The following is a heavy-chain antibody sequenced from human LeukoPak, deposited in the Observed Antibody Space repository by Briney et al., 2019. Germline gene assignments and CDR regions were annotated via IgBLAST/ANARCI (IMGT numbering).Heavy chain of an antibody. J-gene: IGHJ4*02. Sequence: PGGSLRLSCAASGFTFSNNWMSWVRQAPGTGLEWVANINQHGSENYYVDSVRGRFTISRDNAQNSLFLQMNSLRAEDTAVYYCARATYYDSSGYWGYYFDYWGQGTLVTVSS. CDR3: ARATYYDSSGYWGYYFDY. V-gene: IGHV3-7*01. CDR1: GFTFSNNW. CDR2: INQHGSEN. D-gene: IGHD3-22*01.